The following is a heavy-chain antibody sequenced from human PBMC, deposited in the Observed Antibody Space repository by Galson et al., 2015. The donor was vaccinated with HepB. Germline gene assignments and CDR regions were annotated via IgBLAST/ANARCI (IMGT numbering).Heavy chain of an antibody. D-gene: IGHD6-19*01. Sequence: SLRLSCAASGFTFRNYGIHWVRQAPGKGLEWVTIIWYDGNNKYYAESVKGRFTVSRDNSKNTLYLQMNSLRDEDTAMYYCARHNSGRLDYWGQGTLVTVSS. J-gene: IGHJ4*02. CDR3: ARHNSGRLDY. V-gene: IGHV3-33*01. CDR2: IWYDGNNK. CDR1: GFTFRNYG.